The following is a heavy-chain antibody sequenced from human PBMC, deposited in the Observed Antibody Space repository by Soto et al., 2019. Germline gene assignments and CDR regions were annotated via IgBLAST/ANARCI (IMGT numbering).Heavy chain of an antibody. Sequence: QVQLVQSGAEVKKPGSSVKVSCKASGGTFNIYGINWVRQAPGQGLEWIGGIIPIFGPANYAQKFQGRVTITADKSTSTADLEVSSLRSQDTAVYYCASAMYSSSWYYRGFDYWGQGTLVTVSS. D-gene: IGHD6-13*01. CDR2: IIPIFGPA. CDR1: GGTFNIYG. CDR3: ASAMYSSSWYYRGFDY. J-gene: IGHJ4*02. V-gene: IGHV1-69*06.